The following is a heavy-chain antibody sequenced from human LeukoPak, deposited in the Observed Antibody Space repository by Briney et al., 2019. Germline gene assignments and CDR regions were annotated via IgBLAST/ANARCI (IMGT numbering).Heavy chain of an antibody. D-gene: IGHD2-2*01. J-gene: IGHJ4*02. CDR2: IYYSGST. CDR3: ARGVVPAAIAFDY. Sequence: SETLSLTCTVSGGSISSGDYYWSWIRQPPGKGLEWIGYIYYSGSTYYNPSLKSRVTISVDTSKNQFSLKLSSVTAADTAVYYYARGVVPAAIAFDYWGQGTLVTVSS. V-gene: IGHV4-30-4*08. CDR1: GGSISSGDYY.